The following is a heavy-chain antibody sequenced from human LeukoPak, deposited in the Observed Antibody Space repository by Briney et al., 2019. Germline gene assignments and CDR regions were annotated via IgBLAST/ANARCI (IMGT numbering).Heavy chain of an antibody. CDR2: IYYSGST. J-gene: IGHJ4*02. V-gene: IGHV4-59*01. CDR1: GGSTSSYY. CDR3: AREKRWLPSDY. Sequence: PSETLSLTCTVSGGSTSSYYWSWIRQPPGKGLEWIGYIYYSGSTNYNPSLKSRVTISVDTSKNQFSLKLSSVTAADTAVYYCAREKRWLPSDYWGQGTLVTVSS. D-gene: IGHD6-19*01.